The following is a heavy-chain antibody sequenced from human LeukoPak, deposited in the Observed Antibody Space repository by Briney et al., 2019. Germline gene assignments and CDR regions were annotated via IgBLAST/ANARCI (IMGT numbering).Heavy chain of an antibody. V-gene: IGHV4-59*08. CDR1: GGSISSYY. CDR2: IYYSGST. Sequence: SETLSLTCTVSGGSISSYYWSWIRQPPGKGLEWIGYIYYSGSTNYNPSLKSRVTISVDTSKNQFSLKLSSVTAADTAVYYCARGLRYFDWPYYFDYWGQGTLVIVSS. D-gene: IGHD3-9*01. J-gene: IGHJ4*02. CDR3: ARGLRYFDWPYYFDY.